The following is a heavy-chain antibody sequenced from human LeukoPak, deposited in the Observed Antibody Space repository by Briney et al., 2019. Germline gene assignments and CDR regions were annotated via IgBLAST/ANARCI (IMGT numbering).Heavy chain of an antibody. CDR3: ARVTGYTIEDYFDY. D-gene: IGHD3-9*01. CDR2: IYYSGST. V-gene: IGHV4-59*01. J-gene: IGHJ4*02. CDR1: GGSISSYY. Sequence: PSETLSLTCTISGGSISSYYWSWIRQPPGKGLEWIGYIYYSGSTNYNPSLKSRVTISVKTSKNQFSLKLRSVTAADTAVYYCARVTGYTIEDYFDYWGQGTLVTVSS.